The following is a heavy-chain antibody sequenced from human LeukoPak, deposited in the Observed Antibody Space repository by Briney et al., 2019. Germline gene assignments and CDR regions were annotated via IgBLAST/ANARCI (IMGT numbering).Heavy chain of an antibody. V-gene: IGHV3-23*01. CDR1: GFTFRNFP. CDR2: LSRGGAKT. Sequence: GGSLRLSCAASGFTFRNFPMSWIRQAPGKGLEWVAGLSRGGAKTSYAPSVKGRFTISRDDSNSTLFLHMKRLSAEDTAMYYCAKDIAHFDPWGQGTLVIVSS. CDR3: AKDIAHFDP. D-gene: IGHD3-3*02. J-gene: IGHJ5*02.